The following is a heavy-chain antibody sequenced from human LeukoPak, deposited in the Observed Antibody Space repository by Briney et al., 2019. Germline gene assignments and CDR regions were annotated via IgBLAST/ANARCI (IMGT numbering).Heavy chain of an antibody. CDR2: IRYDGSNK. D-gene: IGHD3-10*01. V-gene: IGHV3-30*02. J-gene: IGHJ4*02. CDR1: GFTFSSYG. CDR3: AKVRGAQYYFDY. Sequence: PGRSLRLSCAASGFTFSSYGMHWVRQAPGKGLEWVAFIRYDGSNKYYADSVKGRFTISRDNSKNTLYLQMNSLRAEDTAVYYCAKVRGAQYYFDYWGQGTLVTVSS.